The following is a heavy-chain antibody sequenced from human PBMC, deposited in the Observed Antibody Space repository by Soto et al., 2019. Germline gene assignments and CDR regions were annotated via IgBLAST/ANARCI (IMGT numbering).Heavy chain of an antibody. V-gene: IGHV3-72*01. CDR2: SRDKARGYST. Sequence: PGGSLRLSCAASGFRLSDHYIAWVRQAPGKGLEWVGRSRDKARGYSTEYAASVKGRFTTSRDDSKNSVLLQMNSLKTEDTAVSYCLTAMYYTDISGDTRWFDYWGQGTLVTVPQ. J-gene: IGHJ4*02. D-gene: IGHD2-21*02. CDR1: GFRLSDHY. CDR3: LTAMYYTDISGDTRWFDY.